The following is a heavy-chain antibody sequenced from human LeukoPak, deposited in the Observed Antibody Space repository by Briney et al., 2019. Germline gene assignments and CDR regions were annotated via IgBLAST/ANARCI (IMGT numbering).Heavy chain of an antibody. D-gene: IGHD2-21*01. Sequence: SETLSLTCTVSGGSISSYYWSWIRQPPGKGLEWIGYIYYSGTTNYNPPLKSRVTISVDTSKNQFSLKLSSVTAADTAVYYCARGSVAGIDYWGQGTLVTVSS. CDR3: ARGSVAGIDY. J-gene: IGHJ4*02. V-gene: IGHV4-59*12. CDR1: GGSISSYY. CDR2: IYYSGTT.